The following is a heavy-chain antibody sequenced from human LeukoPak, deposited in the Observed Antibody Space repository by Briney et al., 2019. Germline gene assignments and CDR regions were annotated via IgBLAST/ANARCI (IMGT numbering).Heavy chain of an antibody. D-gene: IGHD3-10*01. CDR1: GGSISSGGYY. Sequence: SKTLSLTCTVSGGSISSGGYYWSWIRQHPGKGLEWIGYIYYSGSTYYNPSLKSRVTISVDTSKNQFSLKLSSVTAADTAVYYCAATYYYGSGSISIWGQGTLVTVSS. CDR2: IYYSGST. CDR3: AATYYYGSGSISI. V-gene: IGHV4-31*03. J-gene: IGHJ4*02.